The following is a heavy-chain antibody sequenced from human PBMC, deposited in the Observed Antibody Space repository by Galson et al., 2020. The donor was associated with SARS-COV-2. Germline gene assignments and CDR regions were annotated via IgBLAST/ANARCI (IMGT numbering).Heavy chain of an antibody. D-gene: IGHD3-22*01. V-gene: IGHV5-51*01. CDR1: GYSFTSYW. CDR2: IYPGDSDT. CDR3: ARQGDSSGYYYPQSVGY. J-gene: IGHJ4*02. Sequence: GESLKISCKGSGYSFTSYWIGWVRQMPGKGLEWMGIIYPGDSDTRYSPSFQGQVTISADKSINTAYLQWSSLKASDTAMYYCARQGDSSGYYYPQSVGYWGQGTLVTVSS.